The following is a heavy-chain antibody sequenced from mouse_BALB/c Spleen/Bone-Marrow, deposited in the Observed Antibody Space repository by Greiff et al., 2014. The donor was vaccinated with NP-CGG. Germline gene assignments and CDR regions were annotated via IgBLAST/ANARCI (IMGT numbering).Heavy chain of an antibody. V-gene: IGHV1-37*01. Sequence: VQLQQSGPELVKPGASVKISCKASGYSFTGYFMNWVNQSHGKSLEWIGRINPYNGDTLYNQKFKGKATLTVDKSSSTAHMELLSLTPDDSAVYYCGRYGSTYAMDYWGQGTSVTVSS. CDR1: GYSFTGYF. J-gene: IGHJ4*01. CDR2: INPYNGDT. D-gene: IGHD1-1*01. CDR3: GRYGSTYAMDY.